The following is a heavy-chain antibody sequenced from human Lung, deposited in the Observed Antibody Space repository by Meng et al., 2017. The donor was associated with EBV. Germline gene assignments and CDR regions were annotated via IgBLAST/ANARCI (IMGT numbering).Heavy chain of an antibody. D-gene: IGHD3-10*01. V-gene: IGHV4-39*07. CDR1: CGSINSAFYY. J-gene: IGHJ2*01. CDR2: IYYSGNT. CDR3: ARDYTFGAVGYFDL. Sequence: QLPRRGPGPGQGTPSETLSLTCTVSCGSINSAFYYWGWIRQPPGKGLEYIGNIYYSGNTYYNPSLKSRVTISIDTSKNQFSLKLTSVTAADTAVYYCARDYTFGAVGYFDLWGRGILVTVSS.